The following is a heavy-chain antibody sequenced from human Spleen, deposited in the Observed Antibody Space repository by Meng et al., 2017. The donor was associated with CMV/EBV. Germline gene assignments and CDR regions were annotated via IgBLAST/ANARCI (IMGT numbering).Heavy chain of an antibody. J-gene: IGHJ5*02. D-gene: IGHD3-3*01. CDR1: YY. CDR2: IYYSGRT. V-gene: IGHV4-31*02. Sequence: YYWTWIRQHPGKGLEWIGYIYYSGRTYTDYNPSLKSRVTISVDTSKTHFSLTLSSVTAADTALYYCARSYSGYYTGGRDLVNYFDAWGQGSLVTVSS. CDR3: ARSYSGYYTGGRDLVNYFDA.